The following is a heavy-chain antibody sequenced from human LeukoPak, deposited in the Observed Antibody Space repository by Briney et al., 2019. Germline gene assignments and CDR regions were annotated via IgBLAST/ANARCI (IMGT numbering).Heavy chain of an antibody. CDR2: ISDSGGST. CDR3: AKLIAVAGTDDY. J-gene: IGHJ4*02. V-gene: IGHV3-23*01. Sequence: GRSLRLSCAASGFTFSSNAMSWVRQAPGKGLEWVSAISDSGGSTYYADSVRGRFTISRDNSMNTLYLQMNSLRAEDTAVYFCAKLIAVAGTDDYWGQGTLVTVSS. D-gene: IGHD6-19*01. CDR1: GFTFSSNA.